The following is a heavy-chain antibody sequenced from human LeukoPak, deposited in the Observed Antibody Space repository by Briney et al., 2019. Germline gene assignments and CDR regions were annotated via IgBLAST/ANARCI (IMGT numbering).Heavy chain of an antibody. CDR2: INPSGDNT. D-gene: IGHD5-24*01. Sequence: ASVKVSCKASGYTFTNYFMHWVRQAPGQGLEWMGIINPSGDNTWYAQKFQGRVTMTRDMSTSTDYMEVSSLRSEDTAVYYCARDSGVEMATLFDPWGQGTLVTVSS. V-gene: IGHV1-46*01. CDR3: ARDSGVEMATLFDP. J-gene: IGHJ5*02. CDR1: GYTFTNYF.